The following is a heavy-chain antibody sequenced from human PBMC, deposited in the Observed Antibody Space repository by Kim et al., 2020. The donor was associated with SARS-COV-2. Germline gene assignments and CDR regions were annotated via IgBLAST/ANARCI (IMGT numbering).Heavy chain of an antibody. CDR1: GGSISSSSYY. CDR2: TYYSGST. CDR3: ATTLWFGELLASDWFDA. D-gene: IGHD3-10*01. J-gene: IGHJ5*02. V-gene: IGHV4-39*01. Sequence: SETLSLTCTVSGGSISSSSYYWGWIRQPPGKGLVWIGSTYYSGSTYYNPSLKSRVTISVDTSKNQFSLKLSSVTAADTAVNYCATTLWFGELLASDWFDARGEGTLVAVSS.